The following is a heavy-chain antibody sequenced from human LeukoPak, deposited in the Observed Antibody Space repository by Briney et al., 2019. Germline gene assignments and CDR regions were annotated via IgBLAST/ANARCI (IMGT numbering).Heavy chain of an antibody. V-gene: IGHV1-2*02. D-gene: IGHD6-19*01. CDR2: INPNSGGT. CDR1: GYTFTGYY. Sequence: EASVKVSCKASGYTFTGYYMHWVRQAPGQGLEWMGWINPNSGGTNYAQKFQGRATMTRDTSISTAYMELSRLRSDDTAVYYCAIQWLVPSGAFDIWGQGTMVTVSS. J-gene: IGHJ3*02. CDR3: AIQWLVPSGAFDI.